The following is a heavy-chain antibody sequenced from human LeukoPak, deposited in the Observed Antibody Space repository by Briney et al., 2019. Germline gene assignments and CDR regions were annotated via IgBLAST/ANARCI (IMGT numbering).Heavy chain of an antibody. J-gene: IGHJ6*03. Sequence: GGSLRLSCAASGFTFSSYAMHWVRQAPGKGLEYVSAISSNGGSTYYANSVKGRFTISRDNSEKTLYLQMGSLRAEAMAVYYCARDPTTGTILPSNSYYYYMDVWGKGTTVTVSS. CDR3: ARDPTTGTILPSNSYYYYMDV. V-gene: IGHV3-64*01. CDR1: GFTFSSYA. D-gene: IGHD1-1*01. CDR2: ISSNGGST.